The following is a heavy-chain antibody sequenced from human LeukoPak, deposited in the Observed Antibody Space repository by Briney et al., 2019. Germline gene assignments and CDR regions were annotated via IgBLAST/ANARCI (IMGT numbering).Heavy chain of an antibody. V-gene: IGHV3-33*01. D-gene: IGHD5-12*01. CDR3: AREDYSGYEFDY. CDR2: IWYDGSNK. J-gene: IGHJ4*02. Sequence: PGGSLRLSSAASGFTFSSYGMHWVPQAPGKGLEWVAVIWYDGSNKYYADSLKGRFTISRDNSKNTLSLQMNSLRAEDRAMYYCAREDYSGYEFDYWGQGTLVTVSS. CDR1: GFTFSSYG.